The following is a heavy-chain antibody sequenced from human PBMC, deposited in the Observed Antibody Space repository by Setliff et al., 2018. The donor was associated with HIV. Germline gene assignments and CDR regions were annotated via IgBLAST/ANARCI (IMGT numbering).Heavy chain of an antibody. CDR2: INGDGSST. J-gene: IGHJ4*02. CDR1: GFSFRSYW. D-gene: IGHD5-12*01. CDR3: ARAPIVAPFDL. V-gene: IGHV3-74*01. Sequence: LRLSCEASGFSFRSYWMHWVRQSPGKGLVWVSNINGDGSSTDYAVSVKGRFTISRDNARNTLYLEMNSLRAEDTAVYYCARAPIVAPFDLWGQGTLVTVS.